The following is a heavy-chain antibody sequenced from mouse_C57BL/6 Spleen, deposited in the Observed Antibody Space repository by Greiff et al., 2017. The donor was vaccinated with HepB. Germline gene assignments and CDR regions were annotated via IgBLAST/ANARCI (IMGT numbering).Heavy chain of an antibody. J-gene: IGHJ2*01. D-gene: IGHD1-1*01. Sequence: QVQLQQPGAELVRPGTSVKLSCKASGYTFTSYWMHWVKQRPGQGLEWIGVIDPSDSYTNYNQKFKGKATLTVDTSSSTAYMQLSSLTSEDSAVYYCAKTMTTVVAEFDYWGQGTTLTVSS. CDR2: IDPSDSYT. V-gene: IGHV1-59*01. CDR3: AKTMTTVVAEFDY. CDR1: GYTFTSYW.